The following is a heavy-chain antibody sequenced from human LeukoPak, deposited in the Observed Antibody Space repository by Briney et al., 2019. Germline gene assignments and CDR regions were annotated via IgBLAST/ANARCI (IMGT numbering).Heavy chain of an antibody. V-gene: IGHV4-38-2*01. CDR3: ARLLPDSSSCFDY. D-gene: IGHD6-6*01. Sequence: PSXTLSLTSGVSGYSISSGYYWGWIRQRPGQGLEWIGIINNSGSTYYNPSLKSRDTISVDTSKNQFSLKLSSVPAADTAVYYCARLLPDSSSCFDYWGQGTLVTVSS. CDR2: INNSGST. J-gene: IGHJ4*02. CDR1: GYSISSGYY.